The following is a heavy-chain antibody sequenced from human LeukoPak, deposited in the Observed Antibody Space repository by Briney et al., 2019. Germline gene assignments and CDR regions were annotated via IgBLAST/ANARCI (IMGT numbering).Heavy chain of an antibody. CDR1: GYTLTELS. J-gene: IGHJ3*02. D-gene: IGHD1-26*01. Sequence: ASVNVSCKVSGYTLTELSMHWVRQAPGKGLEWMGGFDPEDGETIYAQKFQGRVTMTEDTSTDTAYMELSSLRSEDTAVYYCATSRFVYSAFDIWGQGTMVTVSS. CDR2: FDPEDGET. CDR3: ATSRFVYSAFDI. V-gene: IGHV1-24*01.